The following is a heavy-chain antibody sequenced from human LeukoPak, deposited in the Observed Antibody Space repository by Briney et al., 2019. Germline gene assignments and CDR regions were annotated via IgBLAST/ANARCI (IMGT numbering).Heavy chain of an antibody. Sequence: GGSLRLSCVVSGFTVSNNYMSWVRQAPRKGLEWVSLIYSGGSTYYADSVKGRFTISRDNSKNTVYLQMNSLRAEDTAMYYCARLSGSSWELDYWGQGTLVTVAS. CDR1: GFTVSNNY. CDR2: IYSGGST. V-gene: IGHV3-53*01. J-gene: IGHJ4*02. D-gene: IGHD6-13*01. CDR3: ARLSGSSWELDY.